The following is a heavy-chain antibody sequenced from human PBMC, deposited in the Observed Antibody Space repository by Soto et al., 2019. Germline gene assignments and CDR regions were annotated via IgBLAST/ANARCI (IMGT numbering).Heavy chain of an antibody. J-gene: IGHJ5*02. V-gene: IGHV3-11*01. CDR3: ARDRRLWRTVTTWGSSVSWFDP. Sequence: QVQLVESGGGLVKPGGSLRLSCAASGFTFSDYYMSWIRQAPGKGLEWVSYISSSGSTIYYADAVKGGFTISRDNAKNSLYLQMNSRRAEDTAVYYCARDRRLWRTVTTWGSSVSWFDPWGQGTLVTVSS. CDR1: GFTFSDYY. D-gene: IGHD4-17*01. CDR2: ISSSGSTI.